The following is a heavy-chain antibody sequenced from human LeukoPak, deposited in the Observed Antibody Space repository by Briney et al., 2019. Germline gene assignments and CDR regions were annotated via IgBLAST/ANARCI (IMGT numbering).Heavy chain of an antibody. D-gene: IGHD4-11*01. Sequence: PGGSLRLSCATSGFTFSNYWMSWVRQAPGKGLEWVANMKEDGSEINYVDSVKGRFTISRDNAQDSLYLQMNGLRAEDTAVYYCVRDRGYSNFDYWGQGTLVTVSS. CDR1: GFTFSNYW. CDR3: VRDRGYSNFDY. J-gene: IGHJ4*02. V-gene: IGHV3-7*01. CDR2: MKEDGSEI.